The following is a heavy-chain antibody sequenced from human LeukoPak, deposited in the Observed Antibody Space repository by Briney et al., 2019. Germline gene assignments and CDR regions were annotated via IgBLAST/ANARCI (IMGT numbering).Heavy chain of an antibody. CDR2: IYPTSGDI. CDR3: ARAAIAVAGDYHYHYMDV. Sequence: ASVKVSCMASVYTFTGHYMHWVRQAPGQGVEWMGWIYPTSGDIDYSHIFEDRVTMTRATSISTAYMELNRLRSDDTAVYYCARAAIAVAGDYHYHYMDVWGKGTTVTVSS. CDR1: VYTFTGHY. J-gene: IGHJ6*03. D-gene: IGHD6-19*01. V-gene: IGHV1-2*02.